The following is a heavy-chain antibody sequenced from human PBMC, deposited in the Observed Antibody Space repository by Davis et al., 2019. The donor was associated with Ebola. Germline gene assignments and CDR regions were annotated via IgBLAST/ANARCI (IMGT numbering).Heavy chain of an antibody. J-gene: IGHJ5*02. Sequence: PSETLSLTCTVSGGSISSYYWSWIRQPPGKGLEWIGYIYYSGSTNYNPSLKSRVTISVDTSKNQFSLKLSSVTAADTAVYYCAGGDYYDSSPRYPWGQGTLVTVSS. CDR2: IYYSGST. V-gene: IGHV4-59*01. CDR3: AGGDYYDSSPRYP. D-gene: IGHD3-22*01. CDR1: GGSISSYY.